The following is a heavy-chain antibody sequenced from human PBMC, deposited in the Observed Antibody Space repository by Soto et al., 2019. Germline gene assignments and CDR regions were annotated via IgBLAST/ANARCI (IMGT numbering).Heavy chain of an antibody. CDR3: ATALGCRSTACTLDY. J-gene: IGHJ4*02. Sequence: QVQLVQSGAEVKKPGSSVKVSCKASGGTFGSYAFSWVRQAPVQGLEWMGGIIPVSGAAHYAQKFKGRVTITADESTSTADMERSSLSYQDTAVYYCATALGCRSTACTLDYWGQGTRVIVSS. CDR1: GGTFGSYA. V-gene: IGHV1-69*01. CDR2: IIPVSGAA. D-gene: IGHD2-2*01.